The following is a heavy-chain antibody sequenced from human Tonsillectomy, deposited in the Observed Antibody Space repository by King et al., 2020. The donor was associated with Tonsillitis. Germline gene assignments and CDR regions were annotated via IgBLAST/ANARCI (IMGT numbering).Heavy chain of an antibody. CDR3: AGDTAIAVGAFDI. CDR1: GFTFSNAW. Sequence: VQLVESGGGLVKPGGSLRLSCAASGFTFSNAWMNWVRQAPGKGLEWVGRIKSKTNGGTTDHAAPVKGRFTISRDDSKNTLYLQMNSLKTEDTAVYYCAGDTAIAVGAFDIWGQGTMVTVSS. V-gene: IGHV3-15*07. CDR2: IKSKTNGGTT. D-gene: IGHD5-18*01. J-gene: IGHJ3*02.